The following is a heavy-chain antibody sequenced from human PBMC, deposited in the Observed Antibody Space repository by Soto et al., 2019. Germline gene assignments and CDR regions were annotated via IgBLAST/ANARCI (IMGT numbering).Heavy chain of an antibody. Sequence: GGSLRLSCAASGFTVSNYRMNWFRQAPAKGLVWVSYITASRSTIYYAASVRGRFTISRDNAKTSLFLQMNSLRDEDTAMYYCARAGHVPGALVDYWGQGSLVTVSS. CDR3: ARAGHVPGALVDY. D-gene: IGHD2-2*01. CDR1: GFTVSNYR. CDR2: ITASRSTI. J-gene: IGHJ4*02. V-gene: IGHV3-48*02.